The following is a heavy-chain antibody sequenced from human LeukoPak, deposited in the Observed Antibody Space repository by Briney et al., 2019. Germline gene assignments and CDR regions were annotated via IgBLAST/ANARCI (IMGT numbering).Heavy chain of an antibody. V-gene: IGHV3-23*01. CDR2: ISGSGGST. CDR1: GFTFSSYG. D-gene: IGHD2-2*01. CDR3: VAYEDIVVVPVPRHFDY. J-gene: IGHJ4*02. Sequence: GGTLRLSCAASGFTFSSYGMSWVRQAPGKGLEWVSAISGSGGSTYYADSVKGRFTISRDNSKNTLYLQMNSLRAEDTAVYYCVAYEDIVVVPVPRHFDYWGQGTLVTVSS.